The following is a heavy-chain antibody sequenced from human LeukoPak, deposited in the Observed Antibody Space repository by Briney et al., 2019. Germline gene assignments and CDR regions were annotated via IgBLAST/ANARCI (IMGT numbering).Heavy chain of an antibody. CDR1: GFTFSSSW. Sequence: GGSLRLSCAASGFTFSSSWMSWVRQPPGKGLEWVANIKVDGSGKYYVDSVKGRFTISRDNAKNSLYLQMNSLRAEDTAVYYCTRYYSGSGKNDYWGQGTLVTVSS. V-gene: IGHV3-7*03. J-gene: IGHJ4*02. CDR3: TRYYSGSGKNDY. CDR2: IKVDGSGK. D-gene: IGHD3-10*01.